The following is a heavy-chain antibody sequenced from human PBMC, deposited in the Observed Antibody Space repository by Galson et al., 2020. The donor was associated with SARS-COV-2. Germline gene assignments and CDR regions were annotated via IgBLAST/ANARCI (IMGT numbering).Heavy chain of an antibody. CDR1: GFTFSSYS. CDR3: AREQWISIAARPGFDY. Sequence: GESLKISCAASGFTFSSYSMNWVRQAPGKGLEWVSYISSSSSTIYYADSVKGRFTISRDNAKNSLYLQMNSLRDEDTAVYYCAREQWISIAARPGFDYWGQGTLVTVSS. J-gene: IGHJ4*02. V-gene: IGHV3-48*02. CDR2: ISSSSSTI. D-gene: IGHD6-6*01.